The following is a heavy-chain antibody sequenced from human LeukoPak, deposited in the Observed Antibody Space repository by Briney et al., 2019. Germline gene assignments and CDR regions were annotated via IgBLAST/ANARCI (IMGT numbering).Heavy chain of an antibody. CDR1: GYTFTCYY. D-gene: IGHD2-15*01. Sequence: ASVKVSCKASGYTFTCYYMHWVRQAPGQGLEWMGRINPNSGGTNYAQKFQGRVTMTRDTSISTAYMELSRLRSDDTAVYYCVRESEVVVANYYYMDVWGKGTTVTVSS. V-gene: IGHV1-2*06. J-gene: IGHJ6*03. CDR2: INPNSGGT. CDR3: VRESEVVVANYYYMDV.